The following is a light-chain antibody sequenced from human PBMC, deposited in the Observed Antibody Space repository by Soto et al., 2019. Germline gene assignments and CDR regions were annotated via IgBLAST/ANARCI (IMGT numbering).Light chain of an antibody. CDR2: GAS. J-gene: IGKJ1*01. V-gene: IGKV3-20*01. CDR3: QQYGGSPRT. CDR1: QSINNNY. Sequence: EILLTQSPGTLSLSPGERATLSCRASQSINNNYLAWYQQKRGQAPRLLIYGASSRATGIPDRFSGSGSGTDFTLTISRLEPEDCAVNYCQQYGGSPRTCGEGPKVEIK.